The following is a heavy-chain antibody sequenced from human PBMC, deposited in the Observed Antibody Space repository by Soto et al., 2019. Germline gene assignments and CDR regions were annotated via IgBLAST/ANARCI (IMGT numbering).Heavy chain of an antibody. CDR3: ARDGSGFGVVIEAYYYYYGMDV. CDR1: GFTFSSYS. D-gene: IGHD3-3*01. CDR2: ISSSSSYI. Sequence: GGSLRLSCAASGFTFSSYSMNWVRQAPGKGLEWVSSISSSSSYIYYADSVKGRFTISRDNAKNSLYLQMNSLRAEDTAVYYCARDGSGFGVVIEAYYYYYGMDVWGQGTTVTVSS. V-gene: IGHV3-21*01. J-gene: IGHJ6*02.